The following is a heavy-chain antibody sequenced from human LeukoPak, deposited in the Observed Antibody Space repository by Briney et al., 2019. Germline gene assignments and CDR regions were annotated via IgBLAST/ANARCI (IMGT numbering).Heavy chain of an antibody. Sequence: ASVKVSCKASGYTFTGYYMHWVRQAPGQGLEWMGWINPNSGGTNYAQKFQGRVTMTRDTSISTAYMELSRLRSDDTAVYYCARDRGPLWCNWFDPWGQGTLVTVSS. CDR2: INPNSGGT. CDR3: ARDRGPLWCNWFDP. J-gene: IGHJ5*02. CDR1: GYTFTGYY. V-gene: IGHV1-2*02. D-gene: IGHD4/OR15-4a*01.